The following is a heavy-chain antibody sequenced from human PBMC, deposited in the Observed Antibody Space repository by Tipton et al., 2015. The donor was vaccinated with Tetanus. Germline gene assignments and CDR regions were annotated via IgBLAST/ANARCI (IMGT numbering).Heavy chain of an antibody. CDR3: ARDSQVASGWGGAFDI. J-gene: IGHJ3*02. Sequence: TLSLTCTVSGGSISSYYWSWIRQPPGKGLEWIGYIYYSGSTNYNPSLKSRATISVDTSKNQFSLKLSSVTAADTAVYYCARDSQVASGWGGAFDIWGQGTMVTVSS. V-gene: IGHV4-59*13. CDR2: IYYSGST. CDR1: GGSISSYY. D-gene: IGHD6-19*01.